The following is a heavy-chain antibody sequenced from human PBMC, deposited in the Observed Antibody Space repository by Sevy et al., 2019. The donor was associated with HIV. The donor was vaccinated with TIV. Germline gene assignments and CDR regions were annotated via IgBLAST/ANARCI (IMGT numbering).Heavy chain of an antibody. CDR2: MNPKTGNT. J-gene: IGHJ4*02. CDR1: GYTFSSYD. D-gene: IGHD3-22*01. Sequence: ASVMVSCKSSGYTFSSYDINWVRQATGQGLEWMGWMNPKTGNTGYAQNFQGRVTMTRDTSTSTAYMELNSLRFEDTAVYYCARGFPNYYDSSTSIYYFDYWGQGSLVTVSS. V-gene: IGHV1-8*01. CDR3: ARGFPNYYDSSTSIYYFDY.